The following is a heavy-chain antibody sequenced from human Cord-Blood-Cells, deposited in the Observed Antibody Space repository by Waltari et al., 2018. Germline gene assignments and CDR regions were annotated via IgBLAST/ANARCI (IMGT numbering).Heavy chain of an antibody. D-gene: IGHD2-8*01. CDR2: IKQDGSEK. J-gene: IGHJ3*02. CDR3: ASTNDAFDI. Sequence: EVQLVESGGGLVQPGGSLRLSCAASGFPFSSYWMSWVRQAPGKGLEWVANIKQDGSEKYYVDSVKGRFTISRDNAKNSLYLQMNSLRAEDTAVYYCASTNDAFDIWGQGTMVTVSS. CDR1: GFPFSSYW. V-gene: IGHV3-7*01.